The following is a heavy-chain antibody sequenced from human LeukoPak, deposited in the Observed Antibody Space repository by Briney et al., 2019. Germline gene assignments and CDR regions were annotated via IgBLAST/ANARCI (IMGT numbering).Heavy chain of an antibody. CDR1: GFTFSSYA. V-gene: IGHV3-64D*06. CDR3: AIAGDFDY. CDR2: ISSYGGST. Sequence: PGGPLRLSCSASGFTFSSYAKHWFRHAPGEEREYVSAISSYGGSTYYEDSVKGRFTISRDNSKNTLYLQMSSLRAEDTAVYYCAIAGDFDYWGERTLVTVSS. J-gene: IGHJ4*02. D-gene: IGHD7-27*01.